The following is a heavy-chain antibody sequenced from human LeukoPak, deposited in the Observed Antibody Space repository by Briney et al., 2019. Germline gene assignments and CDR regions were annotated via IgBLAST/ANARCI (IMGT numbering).Heavy chain of an antibody. CDR1: GFPFSSYG. V-gene: IGHV3-30*02. CDR2: IRHDGSYR. D-gene: IGHD6-13*01. J-gene: IGHJ5*02. CDR3: ARGITAVVDNWFDP. Sequence: GGSLRLSCAASGFPFSSYGIHWVRQAPGKGLEGVAFIRHDGSYRYYADPVKGRFTISRDNSKNRMYLQMNSLRAEDTAVYYCARGITAVVDNWFDPWGQGTLVTVSS.